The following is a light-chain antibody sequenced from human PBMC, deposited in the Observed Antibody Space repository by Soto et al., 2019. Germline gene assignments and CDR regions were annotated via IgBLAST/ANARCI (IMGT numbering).Light chain of an antibody. CDR2: LEGSGSY. CDR3: ETWDSNTHRVV. CDR1: SGHSSYI. V-gene: IGLV4-60*03. J-gene: IGLJ2*01. Sequence: QSVLTQSSSASASLGASVKLTCTLSSGHSSYIIAWHQQQPGKAPRYLMKLEGSGSYNKGSGVPARFSGSSSGADRYLTISNRQSEDEADYYCETWDSNTHRVVFGGGTKVNVL.